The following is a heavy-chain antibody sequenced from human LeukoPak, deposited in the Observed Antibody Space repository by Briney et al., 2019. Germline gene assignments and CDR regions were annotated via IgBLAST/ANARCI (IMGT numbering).Heavy chain of an antibody. CDR2: IYYSGST. CDR1: GGSISSGGYY. CDR3: AGPGRCPVH. J-gene: IGHJ4*02. D-gene: IGHD2-8*01. V-gene: IGHV4-31*03. Sequence: SETLSLTCTVSGGSISSGGYYWSWIRQHPGKGLEWIGYIYYSGSTYYNPSLKSRVTTSVDTSKNQSSLKLSSVTAADTAVYYCAGPGRCPVHWGQGTLVTVSS.